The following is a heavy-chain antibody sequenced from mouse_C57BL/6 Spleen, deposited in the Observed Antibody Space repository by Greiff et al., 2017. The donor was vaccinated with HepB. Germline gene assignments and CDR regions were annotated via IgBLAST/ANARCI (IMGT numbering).Heavy chain of an antibody. CDR3: ARDYYGSFFAY. J-gene: IGHJ3*01. CDR1: GYAFSSSW. V-gene: IGHV1-82*01. Sequence: VKLQQSGPELVKPGASVKISCKASGYAFSSSWMNWVKQRPGKGLEWIGRIYPGDGATNYNGKFKGKATLTADKSSSTAYMQLSSLTSEYSAVYCCARDYYGSFFAYWGQGTLVTVAA. CDR2: IYPGDGAT. D-gene: IGHD1-1*01.